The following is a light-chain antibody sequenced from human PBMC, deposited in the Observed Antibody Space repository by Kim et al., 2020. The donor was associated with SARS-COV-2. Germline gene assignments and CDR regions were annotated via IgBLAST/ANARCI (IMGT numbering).Light chain of an antibody. J-gene: IGLJ3*02. CDR3: SSYTSGSRV. CDR1: SSDVGGYNY. V-gene: IGLV2-14*04. CDR2: DVS. Sequence: GHAITFSCTGTSSDVGGYNYVSWYQQHPGKAPKLMIYDVSKRPSGVSNRFSGSKSGNTASLTISGLQAEDEADYYCSSYTSGSRVFGGGTQLTVL.